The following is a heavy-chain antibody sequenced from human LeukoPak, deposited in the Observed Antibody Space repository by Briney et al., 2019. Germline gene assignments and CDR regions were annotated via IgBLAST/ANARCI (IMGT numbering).Heavy chain of an antibody. J-gene: IGHJ3*02. V-gene: IGHV4-39*01. D-gene: IGHD3-3*01. CDR3: AIWSGPTVRGAFDI. CDR2: IYDSEST. CDR1: GGSMSSSNYY. Sequence: SETLSLTCTVSGGSMSSSNYYWGWIRQPPGKGLEWIGSIYDSESTYYNPSLKSRVTISVDTSKRQFSLKLSSVTAADTAVYYCAIWSGPTVRGAFDIWGQGTMVTVSS.